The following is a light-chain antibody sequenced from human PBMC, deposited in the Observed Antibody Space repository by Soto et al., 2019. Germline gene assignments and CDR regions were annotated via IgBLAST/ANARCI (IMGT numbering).Light chain of an antibody. CDR3: QQRRDRPPT. J-gene: IGKJ4*01. CDR2: DTS. V-gene: IGKV3-11*01. CDR1: QSLGYY. Sequence: EIVLTQSPATLSLSPGERATLSCRASQSLGYYSACFQQKHGQAPSRLIYDTSNRASGIPDRFSGSGSGTDFPVPISRLDPEECAHGHCQQRRDRPPTVGGGTKVEIK.